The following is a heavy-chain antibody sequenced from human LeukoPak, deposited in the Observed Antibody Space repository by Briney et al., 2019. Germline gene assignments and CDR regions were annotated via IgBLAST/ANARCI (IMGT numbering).Heavy chain of an antibody. V-gene: IGHV4-30-2*01. CDR3: ARLSGLEDAFDI. Sequence: PSETLSLTCAVSGGSISSGGYSWSWIRQPPGKGLEWIGYIYHSGSTYYNPSLKSRVTISVDTSKNQFSLKLSSVTAADTAVYYCARLSGLEDAFDIWGQGTMVTVSS. CDR1: GGSISSGGYS. D-gene: IGHD3-10*01. CDR2: IYHSGST. J-gene: IGHJ3*02.